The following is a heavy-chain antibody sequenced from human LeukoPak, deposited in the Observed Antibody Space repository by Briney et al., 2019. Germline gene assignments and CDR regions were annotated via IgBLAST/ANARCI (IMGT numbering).Heavy chain of an antibody. Sequence: GGSLRLSCAASGFTVSSNYMSWVRQAPGKGLEGVSEIYSDGSTYYTASVKGRFSISRHNSNNTVYLQMNSLRAEDTAVYYCAVAAMVTCAACTSGLNDYWGQGTLVTVSS. CDR2: IYSDGST. D-gene: IGHD5-18*01. V-gene: IGHV3-53*01. J-gene: IGHJ4*02. CDR3: AVAAMVTCAACTSGLNDY. CDR1: GFTVSSNY.